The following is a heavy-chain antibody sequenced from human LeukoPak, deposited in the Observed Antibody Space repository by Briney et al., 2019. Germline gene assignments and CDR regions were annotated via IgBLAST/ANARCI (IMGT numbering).Heavy chain of an antibody. CDR1: GGSISSSSYY. J-gene: IGHJ4*02. Sequence: SETLSLTCTVSGGSISSSSYYWGWIRQPPGKGLEWIVNIYYSGSTYYNPSLKSRVTISVDTSKNQFSLKLSSVTAADTAVYYCARLVRIAAAGTVGDYFDHWGQGTLVTVSS. V-gene: IGHV4-39*01. D-gene: IGHD6-13*01. CDR2: IYYSGST. CDR3: ARLVRIAAAGTVGDYFDH.